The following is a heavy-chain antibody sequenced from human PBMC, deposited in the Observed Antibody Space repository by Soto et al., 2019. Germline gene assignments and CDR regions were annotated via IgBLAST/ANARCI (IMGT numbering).Heavy chain of an antibody. CDR3: AMDGVTGSSAGDY. V-gene: IGHV1-2*02. J-gene: IGHJ4*02. D-gene: IGHD6-6*01. Sequence: SSVKVSCKASGYTFTGYYMHWVRQAPGQGLEWMGWINPNSGGTNYAQKFQGRVTMTRDTSISTAYMELSRLRSDDTAVYYCAMDGVTGSSAGDYWGQGTLVTVSS. CDR1: GYTFTGYY. CDR2: INPNSGGT.